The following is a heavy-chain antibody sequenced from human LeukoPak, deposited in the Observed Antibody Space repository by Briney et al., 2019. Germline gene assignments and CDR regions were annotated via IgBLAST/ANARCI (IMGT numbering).Heavy chain of an antibody. CDR1: GGSISSRSYY. V-gene: IGHV4-39*01. CDR3: ASHPYSSGWYVDY. J-gene: IGHJ4*02. CDR2: ICYSGST. D-gene: IGHD6-19*01. Sequence: SETLSLTCTVSGGSISSRSYYWGWIRQPPGKGLEWIANICYSGSTYYNPSLKSRVTISVDTSKKQFSLKVNSVTAADTAVYYCASHPYSSGWYVDYWGQGTLVTVSS.